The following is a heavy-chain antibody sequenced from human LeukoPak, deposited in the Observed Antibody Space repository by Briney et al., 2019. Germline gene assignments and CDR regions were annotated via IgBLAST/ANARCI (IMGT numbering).Heavy chain of an antibody. D-gene: IGHD2-15*01. V-gene: IGHV1-46*01. CDR1: GYTFTSYY. CDR2: INPSGSST. Sequence: ASVTVSCKASGYTFTSYYMHWVRQAPGQGLEWMGLINPSGSSTSYAQKFQGRLSLTRDMSTSTDYMELSSLRSEDTAVYYCARGTPRPGYYFDYWGQGTLVTVSS. CDR3: ARGTPRPGYYFDY. J-gene: IGHJ4*02.